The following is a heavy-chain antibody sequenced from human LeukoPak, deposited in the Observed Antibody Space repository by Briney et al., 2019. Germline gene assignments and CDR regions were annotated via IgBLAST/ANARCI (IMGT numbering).Heavy chain of an antibody. V-gene: IGHV3-30-3*01. CDR3: ARDRAKWEHLGLWNY. J-gene: IGHJ4*02. Sequence: GGSLRLSCAASGFTFSSYAMHWVRQAPGKGLEWVAVISYDGSNKYYADSVKGRFTTSRDNSKNTLYLQMNSLRAEDTAVYYCARDRAKWEHLGLWNYWGQGTLVTVSS. CDR2: ISYDGSNK. CDR1: GFTFSSYA. D-gene: IGHD1-26*01.